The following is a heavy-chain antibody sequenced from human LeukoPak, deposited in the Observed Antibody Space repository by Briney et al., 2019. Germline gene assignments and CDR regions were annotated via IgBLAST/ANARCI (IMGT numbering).Heavy chain of an antibody. V-gene: IGHV3-7*01. D-gene: IGHD2-21*01. CDR3: ARPVNRLFLF. J-gene: IGHJ4*02. CDR2: IKEDGGET. Sequence: GGSLRLSCVGSGFSLSGDWMTWVRLAPGTGLEWVANIKEDGGETYYVDSVRGRFTISRDNAKNSLYLQMNNLRAEDTAVYFCARPVNRLFLFWGPGTLVTVSS. CDR1: GFSLSGDW.